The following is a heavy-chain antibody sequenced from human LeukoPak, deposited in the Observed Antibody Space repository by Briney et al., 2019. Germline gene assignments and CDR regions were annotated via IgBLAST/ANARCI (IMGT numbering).Heavy chain of an antibody. Sequence: VASVKVSCKASGGTFSSYAISWVRQAPGQGLEWMGRIIPILGIANYAQKFQGRVTITADKSTSTAYMELSSLRAEDAAVYYCAREGGYQYYYAMDVWGQGTTVTVSS. CDR3: AREGGYQYYYAMDV. CDR2: IIPILGIA. J-gene: IGHJ6*02. CDR1: GGTFSSYA. V-gene: IGHV1-69*04. D-gene: IGHD3-16*01.